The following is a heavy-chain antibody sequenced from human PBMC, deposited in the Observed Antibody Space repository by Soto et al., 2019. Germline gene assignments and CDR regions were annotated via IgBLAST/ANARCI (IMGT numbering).Heavy chain of an antibody. D-gene: IGHD6-13*01. Sequence: VQLLESGGGLAQPGGSLRLSCAASGFTFSKSGMTWFRQAPGKALESVAGIGGSGRNPYYADSVEGRFTISRDNSKNTRVLQMNSLRDEDTAIYYCAKDGLSDSPSAIDYWGQGTLVAVSS. V-gene: IGHV3-23*01. J-gene: IGHJ4*02. CDR2: IGGSGRNP. CDR3: AKDGLSDSPSAIDY. CDR1: GFTFSKSG.